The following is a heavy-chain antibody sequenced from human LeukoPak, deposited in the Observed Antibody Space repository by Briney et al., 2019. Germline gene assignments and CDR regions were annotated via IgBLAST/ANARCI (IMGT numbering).Heavy chain of an antibody. CDR1: GFTFSKYW. Sequence: GGALRLSCAASGFTFSKYWVHCVRQAPGKGLVWVSRISGGGKTTDYVDSVKGRFNISRDNARNTLYLQMNSLTDEDTAVYYCASDQTFGGQGTLATVSS. CDR3: ASDQTF. V-gene: IGHV3-74*01. J-gene: IGHJ4*02. CDR2: ISGGGKTT.